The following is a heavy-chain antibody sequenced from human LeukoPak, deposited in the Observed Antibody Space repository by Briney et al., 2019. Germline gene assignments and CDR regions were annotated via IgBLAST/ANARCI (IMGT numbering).Heavy chain of an antibody. V-gene: IGHV1-69*02. CDR2: IIPILGIA. J-gene: IGHJ3*02. D-gene: IGHD2-15*01. CDR1: GGTFSSYT. Sequence: ASVKVSCKASGGTFSSYTISWVRQAPGQGLEWMGRIIPILGIANYAQKFQGRVTITADKSTSTAYMELSSLRSENTAVYYCASSAQKHCSGGSCLAFDIWGQGTMVTVSS. CDR3: ASSAQKHCSGGSCLAFDI.